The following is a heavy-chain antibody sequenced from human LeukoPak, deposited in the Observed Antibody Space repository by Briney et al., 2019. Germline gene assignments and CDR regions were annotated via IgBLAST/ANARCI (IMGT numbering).Heavy chain of an antibody. V-gene: IGHV4-39*01. D-gene: IGHD3-10*01. J-gene: IGHJ6*03. Sequence: PSETLSLTCSVSGDSVSSTNYYWGWVRQPPGKGLEWIGHIYYNGRTYYNSSLKSRVTISEDTSKNQFSLKLTFVAAADTSIYYCARILSGYYYMDVWGKGTTVTISS. CDR3: ARILSGYYYMDV. CDR2: IYYNGRT. CDR1: GDSVSSTNYY.